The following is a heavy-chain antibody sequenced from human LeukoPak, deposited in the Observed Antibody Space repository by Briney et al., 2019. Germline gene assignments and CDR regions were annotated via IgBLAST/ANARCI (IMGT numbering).Heavy chain of an antibody. V-gene: IGHV1-69*13. CDR1: GGTFSSYA. CDR2: IIPIFGTA. D-gene: IGHD3-16*01. J-gene: IGHJ3*02. Sequence: GASVKVSCKASGGTFSSYAISWVRQAPGQGLEWMGGIIPIFGTANYAQRFQGRVTITADESTSTAYMELSSLRSDDTAVYYCATSGRPALGDAFDIWGQGTMVTVSS. CDR3: ATSGRPALGDAFDI.